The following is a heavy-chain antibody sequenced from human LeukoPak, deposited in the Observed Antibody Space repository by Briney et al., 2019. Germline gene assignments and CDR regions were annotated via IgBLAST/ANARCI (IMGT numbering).Heavy chain of an antibody. CDR1: GFTFSSYS. D-gene: IGHD1-14*01. J-gene: IGHJ4*02. CDR2: ISSSSSYI. CDR3: ARETPESWTYYFDY. Sequence: PGGSLRLSCAASGFTFSSYSMNWVRQAPGKGLEWVSSISSSSSYIYYADSVKGRFTISRDNAKNSLYLQMNSLRAEDTAVYYCARETPESWTYYFDYWGQGTLVTVSS. V-gene: IGHV3-21*01.